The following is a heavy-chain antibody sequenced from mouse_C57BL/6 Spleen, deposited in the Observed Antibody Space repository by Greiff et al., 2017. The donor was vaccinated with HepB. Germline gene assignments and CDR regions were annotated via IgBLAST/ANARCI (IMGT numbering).Heavy chain of an antibody. CDR3: ASPLYYGNYWFAY. Sequence: VQLVESGAELVKPGASVKISCKASGYAFSSYWMNWVKQRPGKGLEWIGQIYPGDGDTNYNGKFKGKATLTADQSSSTAYMQLSSLTSEDSAVYFCASPLYYGNYWFAYWGQGTLVTVSA. CDR2: IYPGDGDT. CDR1: GYAFSSYW. D-gene: IGHD2-1*01. V-gene: IGHV1-80*01. J-gene: IGHJ3*01.